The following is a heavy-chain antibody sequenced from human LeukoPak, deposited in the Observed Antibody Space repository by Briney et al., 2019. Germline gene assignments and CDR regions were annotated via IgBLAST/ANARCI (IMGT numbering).Heavy chain of an antibody. V-gene: IGHV1-8*01. Sequence: GASVKVSCKASGYTFTSYDINWVRQATGQGLEWMGWMNPNSGNTGYAQKFQGRVTMTRNTSISTAYMELSSLRSEDTAVYYCARVRCRTSCYAGFFFDYWGQGTLVTVSS. CDR2: MNPNSGNT. J-gene: IGHJ4*02. CDR1: GYTFTSYD. D-gene: IGHD2-2*01. CDR3: ARVRCRTSCYAGFFFDY.